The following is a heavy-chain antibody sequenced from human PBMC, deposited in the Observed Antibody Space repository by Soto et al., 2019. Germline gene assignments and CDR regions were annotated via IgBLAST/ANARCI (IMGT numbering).Heavy chain of an antibody. J-gene: IGHJ2*01. Sequence: ASETLSLTCTVSGGSISSYYWSWIRQPPGKGLEWIGYIYYSGSTNYNPSLKSRVTISVDTSKNQFSLKLSSVTAADTTVYYCARVGHIVVVTGGWYFDLWGRGTLVTVSS. D-gene: IGHD2-21*02. CDR2: IYYSGST. V-gene: IGHV4-59*01. CDR3: ARVGHIVVVTGGWYFDL. CDR1: GGSISSYY.